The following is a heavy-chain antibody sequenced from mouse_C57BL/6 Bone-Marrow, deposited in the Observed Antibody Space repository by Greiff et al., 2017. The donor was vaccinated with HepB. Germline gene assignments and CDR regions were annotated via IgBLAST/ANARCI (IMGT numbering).Heavy chain of an antibody. CDR1: GYTFTDYE. CDR2: IDPETGGT. Sequence: VQVVESGAELVRPGASVTLSCKASGYTFTDYEMHWVKQTPVHGLEWIGAIDPETGGTAYNQKFKGKAILTADKSSSTAYMELRSLTSEDSAVYYCTRRDYGKDYYAMDYWGQGTSVTVSS. V-gene: IGHV1-15*01. J-gene: IGHJ4*01. CDR3: TRRDYGKDYYAMDY. D-gene: IGHD1-1*01.